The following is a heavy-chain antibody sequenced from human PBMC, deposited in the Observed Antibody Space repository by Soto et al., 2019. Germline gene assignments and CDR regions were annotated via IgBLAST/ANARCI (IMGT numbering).Heavy chain of an antibody. CDR1: GRSISSRIYY. V-gene: IGHV4-39*01. CDR2: IYYSGST. D-gene: IGHD6-13*01. J-gene: IGHJ5*02. Sequence: PSETLSLTCTASGRSISSRIYYWGWIRQPPGKGLEWIGSIYYSGSTYYNPSLKSRVTISVDTSKKQFSLWLRSVTAADTAVFFGARESIAAAGTRWFEHWGQRTLITVSS. CDR3: ARESIAAAGTRWFEH.